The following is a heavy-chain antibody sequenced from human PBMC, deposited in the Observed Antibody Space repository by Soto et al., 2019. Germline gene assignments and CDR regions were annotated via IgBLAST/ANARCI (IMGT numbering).Heavy chain of an antibody. CDR1: GFTFSSYA. J-gene: IGHJ6*02. CDR3: ARDQGGYGWGSYRYYYYYGMDV. Sequence: GGSLRLSCAASGFTFSSYAMSWVRQAPGKXLEWVSAISGSGGSTYYADSVKGRFTISRDNSKNTLYLQMNSLRAEDTAVYYCARDQGGYGWGSYRYYYYYGMDVWGQGSTVTVSS. D-gene: IGHD3-16*02. V-gene: IGHV3-23*01. CDR2: ISGSGGST.